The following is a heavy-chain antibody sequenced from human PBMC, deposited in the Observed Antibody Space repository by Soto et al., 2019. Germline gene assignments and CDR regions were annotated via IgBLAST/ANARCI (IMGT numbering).Heavy chain of an antibody. Sequence: PSEPLSLTCALYGGPFSGYYWSWIRQPPGRGLEWIGEINHSGSTNYNPSLKSRVTLSVDTSKNQFSLKLSSVTAADTAVYYCARGGVVDTAMVVFDYWGPGTPVNVPS. D-gene: IGHD5-18*01. V-gene: IGHV4-34*01. CDR3: ARGGVVDTAMVVFDY. CDR1: GGPFSGYY. J-gene: IGHJ4*02. CDR2: INHSGST.